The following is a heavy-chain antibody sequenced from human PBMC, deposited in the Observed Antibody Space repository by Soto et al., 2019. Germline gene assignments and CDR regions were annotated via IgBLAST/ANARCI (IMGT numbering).Heavy chain of an antibody. D-gene: IGHD1-26*01. CDR3: ARLSGSYWGLFDY. V-gene: IGHV4-39*01. Sequence: SETLSLTCTVSGGSISSSSYYWGWIRQPPGKGLEWIGSIYSSGSTYYNPSLKSRVTISVDTSKNQFSLKLSSVTAADTAVYYCARLSGSYWGLFDYWGQGTLVTVSS. CDR2: IYSSGST. J-gene: IGHJ4*02. CDR1: GGSISSSSYY.